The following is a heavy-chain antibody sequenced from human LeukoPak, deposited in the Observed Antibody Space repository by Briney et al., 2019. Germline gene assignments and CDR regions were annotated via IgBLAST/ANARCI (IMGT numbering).Heavy chain of an antibody. CDR1: GFALSDYY. CDR3: ARESAYAFWY. D-gene: IGHD3-3*01. CDR2: ISSTSSTM. Sequence: GGSLRLSCAASGFALSDYYMNWVRQAPGKGLEWVSYISSTSSTMYYADSVKGRFTISRDNAKNSLYLQMNSLRDEDTAVYYCARESAYAFWYWGQGTLVAVSS. V-gene: IGHV3-48*02. J-gene: IGHJ4*02.